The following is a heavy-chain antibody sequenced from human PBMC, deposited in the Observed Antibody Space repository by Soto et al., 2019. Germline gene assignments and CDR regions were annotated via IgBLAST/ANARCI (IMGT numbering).Heavy chain of an antibody. Sequence: PGGSLRLSCAACGFTFSSYSMNWVRQAPGKGLEWVSSISSSSSYIYYADSVKGRFTISRDNAKNSLYLQMNSLRAEDTAVYYCARDPTYDYVWGSYRFINGGHDYWGQGTLVTVSS. D-gene: IGHD3-16*02. J-gene: IGHJ4*02. V-gene: IGHV3-21*01. CDR1: GFTFSSYS. CDR3: ARDPTYDYVWGSYRFINGGHDY. CDR2: ISSSSSYI.